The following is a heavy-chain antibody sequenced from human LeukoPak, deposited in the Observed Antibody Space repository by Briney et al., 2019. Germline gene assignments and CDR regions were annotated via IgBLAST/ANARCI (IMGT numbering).Heavy chain of an antibody. CDR1: GFTFSSYG. CDR3: VLYGDYESPDGFDI. Sequence: PGGSLRLSCVASGFTFSSYGMNWVRQAPGKGLEWVSAISGSGGSTYYADSVKGRFTISRDNSKNTLYLQMNSLRAEDTAVYYCVLYGDYESPDGFDIWGQGTMVTVSS. CDR2: ISGSGGST. V-gene: IGHV3-23*01. D-gene: IGHD4-17*01. J-gene: IGHJ3*02.